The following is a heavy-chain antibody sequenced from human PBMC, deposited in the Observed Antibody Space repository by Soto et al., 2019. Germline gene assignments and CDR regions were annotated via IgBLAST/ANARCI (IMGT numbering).Heavy chain of an antibody. Sequence: QVQLVQSGAEVKQPGSSVKVSCKASGGTFSSYAISWVRQAPGQGLEWMGGIIPISGTANYAQKVQGRVTSTADESTSTAYMELSSLRSEDTAVYYCARSQGSSTSLEIYYYYYYGMDVWGQGTTVTVSS. J-gene: IGHJ6*02. CDR2: IIPISGTA. D-gene: IGHD2-2*01. CDR3: ARSQGSSTSLEIYYYYYYGMDV. CDR1: GGTFSSYA. V-gene: IGHV1-69*01.